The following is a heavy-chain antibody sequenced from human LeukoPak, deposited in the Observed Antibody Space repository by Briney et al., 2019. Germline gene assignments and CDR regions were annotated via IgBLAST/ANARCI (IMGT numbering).Heavy chain of an antibody. J-gene: IGHJ4*02. V-gene: IGHV4-4*07. D-gene: IGHD6-13*01. Sequence: PSETLSLTCTVSGGSISSFYWSWIRQPAGKGLEWIGLIYTSGSTNYNPSLKSRVTMSVDASKNQFSLKLSSVTAADTAVYYCARDYGYSSSWYAYWGQGTLVTVSS. CDR1: GGSISSFY. CDR3: ARDYGYSSSWYAY. CDR2: IYTSGST.